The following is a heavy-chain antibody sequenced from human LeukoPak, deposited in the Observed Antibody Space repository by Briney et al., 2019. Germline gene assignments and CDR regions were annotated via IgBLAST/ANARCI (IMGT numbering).Heavy chain of an antibody. Sequence: GASLRLSCAASGFTFSSYAMSWVRQAPGKGLEWVSAFSGSGGITHYADSVKGRFTMPRENSKNTVYLRMNSLRVEDTAVYYCAKEFLSGYRLTYFDYWGQGTLVTVSS. V-gene: IGHV3-23*01. D-gene: IGHD3-3*01. CDR1: GFTFSSYA. CDR3: AKEFLSGYRLTYFDY. CDR2: FSGSGGIT. J-gene: IGHJ4*02.